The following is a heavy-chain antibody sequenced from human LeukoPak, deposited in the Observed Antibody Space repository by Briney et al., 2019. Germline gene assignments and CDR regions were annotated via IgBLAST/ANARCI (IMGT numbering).Heavy chain of an antibody. V-gene: IGHV3-15*01. J-gene: IGHJ4*02. CDR1: GFTFSNAW. D-gene: IGHD2-2*01. CDR2: IKSKTDGGTT. Sequence: GGSLRLSCAASGFTFSNAWMSWVRQAPGKGLEWVGRIKSKTDGGTTDYAAPVKGRFTISRDDSKNTLYLQMNSLKTEDTAVYYCTTDGPSLYCSSTSCPFDYWGQGTLVTVSS. CDR3: TTDGPSLYCSSTSCPFDY.